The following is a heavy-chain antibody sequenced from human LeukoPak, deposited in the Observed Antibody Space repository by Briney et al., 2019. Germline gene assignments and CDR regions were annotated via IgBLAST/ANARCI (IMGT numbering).Heavy chain of an antibody. CDR1: GYTFTGYY. D-gene: IGHD5-18*01. Sequence: ASVKVSCKASGYTFTGYYMHWVRQAPGQGLEWMGWINPNSGGTNYAQKFQGRVTMTRDTSISTAYMELSSLRSEDTAVYYCARDGDTASWFDPWGQGTLVTVSS. CDR3: ARDGDTASWFDP. V-gene: IGHV1-2*02. CDR2: INPNSGGT. J-gene: IGHJ5*02.